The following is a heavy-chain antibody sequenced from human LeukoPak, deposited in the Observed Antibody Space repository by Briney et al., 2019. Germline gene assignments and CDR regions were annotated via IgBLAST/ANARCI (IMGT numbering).Heavy chain of an antibody. D-gene: IGHD2-2*02. Sequence: ASVKVSCKASGYTFTSYYMHWVRQAPGQGLEWMGIINPSGVSTYYADSVKGRFTISRDKSKNTLYLQMNSLRAEDTAVYYCAGYNCSSTTCYTGGFDYWGQGTLVTVSS. CDR3: AGYNCSSTTCYTGGFDY. J-gene: IGHJ4*02. CDR1: GYTFTSYY. V-gene: IGHV1-46*04. CDR2: INPSGVST.